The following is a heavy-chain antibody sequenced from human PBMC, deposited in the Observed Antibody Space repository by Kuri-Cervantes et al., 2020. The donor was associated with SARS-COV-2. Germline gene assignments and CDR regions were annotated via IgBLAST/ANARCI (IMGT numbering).Heavy chain of an antibody. CDR1: GYTLTELS. V-gene: IGHV1-24*01. Sequence: ASVKVSCKVSGYTLTELSMHWVRQAPGKGLEWMGGFDPEDGEAIYAQKFQGRVTMTEDASTDTAHMELSGLRSEDTAVYYCARSTPFRRLVVISQGGAFDIWGQGTMVTVSS. D-gene: IGHD3-22*01. J-gene: IGHJ3*02. CDR2: FDPEDGEA. CDR3: ARSTPFRRLVVISQGGAFDI.